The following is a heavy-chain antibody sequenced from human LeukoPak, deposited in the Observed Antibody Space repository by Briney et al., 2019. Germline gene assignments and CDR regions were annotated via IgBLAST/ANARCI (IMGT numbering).Heavy chain of an antibody. CDR3: ATGQTTPVLVDTLHF. J-gene: IGHJ4*02. CDR1: GYTFTDYY. CDR2: FDPDEAET. V-gene: IGHV1-24*01. Sequence: ASVKVSCKASGYTFTDYYIHWVRQAPGKGLEWMGGFDPDEAETVFAGKFQGRVTMAEDTSTNTAYMELTSLRSEDTAVYYCATGQTTPVLVDTLHFWGQGTLVTVSP. D-gene: IGHD4-17*01.